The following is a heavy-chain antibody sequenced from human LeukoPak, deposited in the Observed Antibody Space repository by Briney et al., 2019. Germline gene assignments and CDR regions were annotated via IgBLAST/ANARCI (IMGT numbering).Heavy chain of an antibody. D-gene: IGHD3-10*01. Sequence: GGSLRLSCAASGFTVSSNYMSWVRQAPGKGLEWVSVIYSGGSTYYADSVEGRFTISRDNSKNTLYLQMNSLRAEDTAVYYCARGRYYYGSGSLDYWGQGTLVTVSS. J-gene: IGHJ4*02. CDR3: ARGRYYYGSGSLDY. CDR2: IYSGGST. V-gene: IGHV3-66*01. CDR1: GFTVSSNY.